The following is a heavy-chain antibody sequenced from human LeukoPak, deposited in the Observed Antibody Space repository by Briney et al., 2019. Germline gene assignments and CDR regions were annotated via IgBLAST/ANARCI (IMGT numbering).Heavy chain of an antibody. CDR3: AAAADY. Sequence: GGSLRLSCAASGFAFSDYWMIWVRQAPGKGLEWVADINQDGGAKHYVDSVKGRFTISRDNAKNSLYLQMNSLRAEDTAVYYCAAAADYWGQGTLVTVSS. D-gene: IGHD6-13*01. CDR2: INQDGGAK. J-gene: IGHJ4*02. V-gene: IGHV3-7*03. CDR1: GFAFSDYW.